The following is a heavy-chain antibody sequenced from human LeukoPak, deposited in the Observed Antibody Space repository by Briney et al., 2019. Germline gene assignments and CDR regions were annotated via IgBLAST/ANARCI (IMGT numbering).Heavy chain of an antibody. CDR1: GGSISSYY. J-gene: IGHJ4*02. D-gene: IGHD5-12*01. V-gene: IGHV4-59*01. CDR2: IYYSGGT. Sequence: SETLSLTCIVSGGSISSYYWSWIRQPPGKGLEWIGYIYYSGGTNYNPSLKSRVTISVDTSKNQFSLNLSSVTAADTAVYYCARDGEWLDWGQGTLVTVSS. CDR3: ARDGEWLD.